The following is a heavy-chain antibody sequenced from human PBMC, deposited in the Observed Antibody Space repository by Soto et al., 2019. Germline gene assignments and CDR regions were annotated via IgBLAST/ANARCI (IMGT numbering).Heavy chain of an antibody. D-gene: IGHD3-10*02. CDR3: AAVFPPDF. CDR2: IKGDGSEK. V-gene: IGHV3-7*01. CDR1: RFTFGSYW. J-gene: IGHJ4*02. Sequence: EVLLVESGGGLVQPGGSLTLSCAASRFTFGSYWMNWVRQAPGKGLEWVANIKGDGSEKYYVDSVEGRFTISRDNTKNSLDLQMNSLRVEDTAVYYCAAVFPPDFWGQGTLVTVSS.